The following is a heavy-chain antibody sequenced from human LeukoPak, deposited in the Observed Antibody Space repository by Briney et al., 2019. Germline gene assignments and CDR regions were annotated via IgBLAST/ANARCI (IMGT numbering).Heavy chain of an antibody. CDR3: ARELWFGEFRWFDP. D-gene: IGHD3-10*01. CDR2: IYYSGST. CDR1: GGSISSYY. J-gene: IGHJ5*02. V-gene: IGHV4-59*01. Sequence: SETLSLTCTVSGGSISSYYWSWIRQPPGKGLEWIGYIYYSGSTNYNPSLKSRVTISVDTSKNQFSLKLSPVTAADTAVYYCARELWFGEFRWFDPWGQGTLVTVSS.